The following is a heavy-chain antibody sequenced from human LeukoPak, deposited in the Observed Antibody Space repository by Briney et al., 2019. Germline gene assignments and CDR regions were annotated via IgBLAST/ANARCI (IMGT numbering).Heavy chain of an antibody. J-gene: IGHJ6*02. D-gene: IGHD2-2*01. CDR2: ISYDGSNK. CDR1: GFSFSSYA. V-gene: IGHV3-30-3*01. Sequence: GRSLRLSCAASGFSFSSYAMHWVRQAPGKGLEWVAVISYDGSNKYYADSVKGRFTISRDSSKNTLFLRMHILRAEDTAVYYCARDRSTSRYYHGMDVWGPGTTVIVSS. CDR3: ARDRSTSRYYHGMDV.